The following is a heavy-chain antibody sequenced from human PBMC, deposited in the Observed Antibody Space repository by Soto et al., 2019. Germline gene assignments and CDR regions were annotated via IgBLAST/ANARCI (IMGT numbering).Heavy chain of an antibody. CDR2: ISYDGSNK. CDR3: ARGLNSSGWKKSGLFDY. J-gene: IGHJ4*02. V-gene: IGHV3-30-3*01. Sequence: GGSLRLSCAASGFTFSSYAMHWVRQAPGKGLEWVAVISYDGSNKYYADSVKGRFTISRDNSKNTLYLQMNSLRAEDTAVYYCARGLNSSGWKKSGLFDYWGQGTLVTVSS. CDR1: GFTFSSYA. D-gene: IGHD6-19*01.